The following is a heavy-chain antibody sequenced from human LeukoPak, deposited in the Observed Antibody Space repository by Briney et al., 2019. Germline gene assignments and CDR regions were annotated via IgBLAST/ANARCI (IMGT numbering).Heavy chain of an antibody. J-gene: IGHJ5*02. CDR1: GGSISSYY. D-gene: IGHD3-10*01. Sequence: SETLSLTCTVSGGSISSYYWSWIRQPPGKGLEWIGYIYYSGSTNYNPSLKSRVTISVDTSKNQFSLKLSSVTAADTAVYYCARVRSGFGESQGFDPWGQGTLVTVSS. V-gene: IGHV4-59*01. CDR2: IYYSGST. CDR3: ARVRSGFGESQGFDP.